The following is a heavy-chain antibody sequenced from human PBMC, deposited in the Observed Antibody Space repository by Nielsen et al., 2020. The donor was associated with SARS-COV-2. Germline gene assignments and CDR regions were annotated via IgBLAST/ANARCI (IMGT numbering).Heavy chain of an antibody. CDR2: ISYDGYYK. J-gene: IGHJ3*01. CDR1: GFTFRNYG. CDR3: ARDWSRAFDV. Sequence: GESLKISCAASGFTFRNYGMHWVRLAPGKGLEWVAVISYDGYYKFYVDSVRGRFTISRDNAKNSMSLQMNSLRVEDTAVYYCARDWSRAFDVWGQGIMVTVSS. V-gene: IGHV3-30*03.